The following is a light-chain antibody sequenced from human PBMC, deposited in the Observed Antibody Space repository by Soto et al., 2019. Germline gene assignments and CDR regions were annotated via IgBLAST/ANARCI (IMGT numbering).Light chain of an antibody. Sequence: DVVMTQSPLSVPVTLGQPASISCRSSQSLVYRDGNTYLNWFQQRPGQSPRRLIYMVSKRDSGVPDRFRGSGSGTDFTLKISRVEAEDVGVYCMQGTHWPWTFGQGTKVDIK. J-gene: IGKJ1*01. CDR2: MVS. CDR3: MQGTHWPWT. CDR1: QSLVYRDGNTY. V-gene: IGKV2-30*01.